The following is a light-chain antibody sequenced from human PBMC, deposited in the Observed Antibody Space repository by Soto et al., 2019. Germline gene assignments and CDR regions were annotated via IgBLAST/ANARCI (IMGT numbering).Light chain of an antibody. CDR1: QSVRSY. V-gene: IGKV3-15*01. J-gene: IGKJ1*01. Sequence: EIVMTQSPATLSVSPGERATLSCRASQSVRSYLAWHQQKPGQTPWLPIYDASTRATATPPRFSGSGSGPAFPLTISSLQPDDVATYYCQQYNTYSAFGQGTQVDIK. CDR3: QQYNTYSA. CDR2: DAS.